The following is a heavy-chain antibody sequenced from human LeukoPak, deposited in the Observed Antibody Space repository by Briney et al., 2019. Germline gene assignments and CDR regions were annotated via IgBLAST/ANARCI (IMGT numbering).Heavy chain of an antibody. CDR1: GGSMSGYY. V-gene: IGHV4-59*08. CDR3: ARHFTYYYDSSGYPRDAFDI. Sequence: PSETLSLTCTVSGGSMSGYYWSWIRQSPDKGLVWIGYMYYSGSTNYNPSLKSRVTISIDMSKNQLSLTLSSVTAADAALYYCARHFTYYYDSSGYPRDAFDIWGQGTMVTVSS. D-gene: IGHD3-22*01. J-gene: IGHJ3*02. CDR2: MYYSGST.